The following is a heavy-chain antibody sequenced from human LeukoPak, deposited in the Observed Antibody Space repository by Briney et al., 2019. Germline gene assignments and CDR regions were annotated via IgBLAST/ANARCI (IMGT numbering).Heavy chain of an antibody. J-gene: IGHJ4*02. V-gene: IGHV3-9*01. Sequence: PGRSLRLSCAASGSTFHQYAIHWVRHVPGKGLEWVSGISWNSGSIGYADSVRGRFTISRDNAKNSVYLQMNSLRAEDTALYYCAKDKAPLYSGYDWDLDFWGQGTLVIVSS. CDR3: AKDKAPLYSGYDWDLDF. D-gene: IGHD5-12*01. CDR2: ISWNSGSI. CDR1: GSTFHQYA.